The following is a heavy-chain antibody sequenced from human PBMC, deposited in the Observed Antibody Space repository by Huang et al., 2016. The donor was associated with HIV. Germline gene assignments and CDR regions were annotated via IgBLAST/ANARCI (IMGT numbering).Heavy chain of an antibody. CDR1: GGSIKSRNYY. Sequence: QLQLQESGPGLVKPSDTLSLNCTISGGSIKSRNYYWGWVRQAPGKGREWIGDIYYSGSPYYNTSLRSRVSLSVDTSKNQVTLKVNAVIAADTAVYYCARRQGSGYYFYFDYWGRGIPVTVSA. V-gene: IGHV4-39*01. CDR3: ARRQGSGYYFYFDY. CDR2: IYYSGSP. J-gene: IGHJ4*02. D-gene: IGHD3-22*01.